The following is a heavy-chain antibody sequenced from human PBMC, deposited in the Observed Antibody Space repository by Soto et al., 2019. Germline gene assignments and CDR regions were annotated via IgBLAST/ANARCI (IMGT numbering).Heavy chain of an antibody. D-gene: IGHD2-8*01. Sequence: QVQLVQSGAEVKKPGSSVKVSCKASGGTFSSYAISWVRQAPGQGLEWMGGIIPIFGTANYAQKSQGRVTMTADKPRCSDYMDLSSVKLEATALYCCARYSRRYCSKSVCYNGVTAYYCGMDVWRQGSTVTVSS. J-gene: IGHJ6*02. CDR1: GGTFSSYA. CDR3: ARYSRRYCSKSVCYNGVTAYYCGMDV. CDR2: IIPIFGTA. V-gene: IGHV1-69*06.